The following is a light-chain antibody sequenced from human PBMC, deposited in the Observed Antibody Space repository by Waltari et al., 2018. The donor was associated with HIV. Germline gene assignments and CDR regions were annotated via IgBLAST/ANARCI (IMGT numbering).Light chain of an antibody. CDR3: VVWDDTLRGVI. V-gene: IGLV1-47*01. J-gene: IGLJ2*01. CDR2: RNN. CDR1: TSTTGSNS. Sequence: FVLTQPPSGCGTPGQRVTLSCSGRTSTTGSNSVSCYQHLPGAAPKLIIHRNNQRPSGVPDRFSGSTSGTSASLAISGLRSEDEAEYYCVVWDDTLRGVIFGGGTKVAVL.